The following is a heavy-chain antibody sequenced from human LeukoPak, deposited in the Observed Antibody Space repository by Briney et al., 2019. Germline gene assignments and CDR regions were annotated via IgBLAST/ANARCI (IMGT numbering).Heavy chain of an antibody. CDR1: GYSFSTYW. CDR2: IYPGDSDT. Sequence: GESLKISGKGSGYSFSTYWIGWVRQLPGKGLEWMGIIYPGDSDTRYSPPFQGQVTISADKSISTAYLQWSSLKASDTAMYYCARISGSGWSIYYFDYWGQGTLVTVSS. CDR3: ARISGSGWSIYYFDY. D-gene: IGHD6-19*01. V-gene: IGHV5-51*01. J-gene: IGHJ4*02.